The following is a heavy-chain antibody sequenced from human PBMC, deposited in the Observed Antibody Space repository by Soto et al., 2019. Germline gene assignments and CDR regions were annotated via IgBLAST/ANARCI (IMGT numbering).Heavy chain of an antibody. D-gene: IGHD3-22*01. CDR1: GGSISSYY. J-gene: IGHJ3*02. CDR2: IYTSGST. Sequence: QVQLQESGPGLVKPSETLSLTCTVSGGSISSYYWSWIRQPAGKGLEWIGRIYTSGSTNYNPSLKSRVTMSVDTSQNQFSLKLSSVTAADTAVYYCARVGYYDSSGYYSRDAFDIWGQGTMVTVSS. CDR3: ARVGYYDSSGYYSRDAFDI. V-gene: IGHV4-4*07.